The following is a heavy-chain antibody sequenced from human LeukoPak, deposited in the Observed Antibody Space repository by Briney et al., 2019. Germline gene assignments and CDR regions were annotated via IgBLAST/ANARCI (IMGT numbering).Heavy chain of an antibody. CDR3: VRPDGSGEYFQH. J-gene: IGHJ1*01. Sequence: GGSLRLYCAASGFTFSSYAMHWVRQAPGKGLEWVAVISYDGSNKYYADSVKGRFTISRDNSKNTLYLQMNSLRAEDTAVYYCVRPDGSGEYFQHWGQGTLVTVSS. V-gene: IGHV3-30-3*01. CDR1: GFTFSSYA. D-gene: IGHD6-25*01. CDR2: ISYDGSNK.